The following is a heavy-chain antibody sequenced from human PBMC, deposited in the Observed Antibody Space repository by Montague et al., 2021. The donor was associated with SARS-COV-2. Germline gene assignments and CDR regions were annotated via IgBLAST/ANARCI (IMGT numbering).Heavy chain of an antibody. V-gene: IGHV4-34*01. Sequence: SETLSLTCAVYGSSFSGYYWSWIRQPPGKGLEWIGEINHSGSTNXNPSLKSRVTISVDTSKNQFSLKLSSVTAADTAVYYCARGEYRSGWYGIKYYFDYWGQGTMVTVSS. D-gene: IGHD6-19*01. J-gene: IGHJ4*02. CDR1: GSSFSGYY. CDR3: ARGEYRSGWYGIKYYFDY. CDR2: INHSGST.